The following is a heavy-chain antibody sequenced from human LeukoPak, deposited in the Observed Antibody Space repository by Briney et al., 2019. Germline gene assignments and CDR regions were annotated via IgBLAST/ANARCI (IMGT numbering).Heavy chain of an antibody. D-gene: IGHD1-26*01. CDR3: ARGGSRTVLPPLDY. Sequence: RASVKVSCKASGYTFTSYGISWVPQAPGQGLEWMGRISAYNGNTNYAQKFQGRVTMTTDTSTSTAYMELRSLRCDDTAVYYCARGGSRTVLPPLDYWGQGTLVTVSS. J-gene: IGHJ4*02. CDR1: GYTFTSYG. CDR2: ISAYNGNT. V-gene: IGHV1-18*01.